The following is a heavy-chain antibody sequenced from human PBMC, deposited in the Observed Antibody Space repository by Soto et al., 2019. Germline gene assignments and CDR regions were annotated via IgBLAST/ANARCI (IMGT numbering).Heavy chain of an antibody. CDR2: IYYSGST. CDR1: GGSISSSSYY. CDR3: ERLGSYSSSLIDY. V-gene: IGHV4-39*01. J-gene: IGHJ4*02. D-gene: IGHD6-13*01. Sequence: QLQLQESGPGLVKPSETLSLTCTVSGGSISSSSYYWGWIRQPPGKGLEWIGNIYYSGSTYYNPSLRSRVTISVDTSKNQFYLKVNSVTAADTAVYYCERLGSYSSSLIDYWGQGTLVTVSS.